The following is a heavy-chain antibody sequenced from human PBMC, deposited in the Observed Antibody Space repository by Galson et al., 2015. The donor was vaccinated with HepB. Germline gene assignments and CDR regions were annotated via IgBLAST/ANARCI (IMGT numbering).Heavy chain of an antibody. CDR2: IRRKASNYAT. Sequence: SLRLSCAASGFTFSGPAIRWVRQAPGKGLEWVGRIRRKASNYATAHAASLKGRSSISRDDSKNTADRHMRSLKTEDTAVYFCTRLAYFSGYSSSWGQGTLVTVSS. V-gene: IGHV3-73*01. J-gene: IGHJ4*02. D-gene: IGHD6-13*01. CDR3: TRLAYFSGYSSS. CDR1: GFTFSGPA.